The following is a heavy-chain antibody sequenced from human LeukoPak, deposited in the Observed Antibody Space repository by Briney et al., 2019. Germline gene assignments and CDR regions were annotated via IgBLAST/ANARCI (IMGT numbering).Heavy chain of an antibody. CDR2: ISGSGGST. J-gene: IGHJ4*02. Sequence: GGSLRLSCAASGFTFSSYAMSWVRQAPGKGLEWVSAISGSGGSTYYADSVKGRFTISRDNSKNTLYLQMNSLRAGDTAVYYCAKDLGYGCGWFDYWGQGTLVTVSS. CDR3: AKDLGYGCGWFDY. CDR1: GFTFSSYA. D-gene: IGHD6-19*01. V-gene: IGHV3-23*01.